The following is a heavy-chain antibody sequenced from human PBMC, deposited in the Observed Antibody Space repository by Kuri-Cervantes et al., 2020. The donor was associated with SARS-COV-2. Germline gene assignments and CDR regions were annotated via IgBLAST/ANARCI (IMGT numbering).Heavy chain of an antibody. CDR3: ARERASGWAGDFAY. CDR1: GGTFSSYA. Sequence: KVSCKASGGTFSSYAISWVRQAPGQGLEWMGGIIPIFGTANYAQKFQGRVTITTDESTSTAYMELSSLRSEDTAVYYCARERASGWAGDFAYWGQGTRVTGAS. CDR2: IIPIFGTA. D-gene: IGHD1-26*01. V-gene: IGHV1-69*05. J-gene: IGHJ4*02.